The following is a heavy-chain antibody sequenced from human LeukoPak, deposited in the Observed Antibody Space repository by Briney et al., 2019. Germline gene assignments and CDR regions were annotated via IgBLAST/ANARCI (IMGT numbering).Heavy chain of an antibody. CDR3: ATIPRTNDY. D-gene: IGHD1-14*01. CDR1: GFTFSRYW. V-gene: IGHV3-7*01. CDR2: IKEDGSEK. Sequence: PGGSLRLSCAASGFTFSRYWMSWVRQAPGKGLEWLANIKEDGSEKFYVDSVKGRFTISRDNAKNSLYLQINSLRVEDTAVYYCATIPRTNDYWGQGTLVTVSS. J-gene: IGHJ4*02.